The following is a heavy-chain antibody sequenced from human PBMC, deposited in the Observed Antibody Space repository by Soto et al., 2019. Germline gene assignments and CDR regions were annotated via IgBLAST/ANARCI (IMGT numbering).Heavy chain of an antibody. CDR3: ARTGSIAAACDY. CDR2: IIPIFGTA. D-gene: IGHD6-13*01. V-gene: IGHV1-69*13. J-gene: IGHJ4*01. CDR1: GGTFSSYA. Sequence: ASVKVSCKASGGTFSSYAISWVRQAPGQGLEWMGGIIPIFGTANYAQKFQGRVTITADESTSTAYMELSSLRSEDTAVYYCARTGSIAAACDYYGRRALVTLSS.